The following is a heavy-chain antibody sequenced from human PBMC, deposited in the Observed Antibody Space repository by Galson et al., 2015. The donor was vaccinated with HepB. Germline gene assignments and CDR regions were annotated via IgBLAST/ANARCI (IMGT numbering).Heavy chain of an antibody. Sequence: SVKVSCKASGYTFTSYGISWVRQAPGQGLEWMGWISAYNGNTNYAQKLQGRVTMTTDTSTSTAYMELRSLRSDDTAVYYCARPTTAYCSGGSCSPFDYWGQGALVTVPS. V-gene: IGHV1-18*01. D-gene: IGHD2-15*01. CDR2: ISAYNGNT. J-gene: IGHJ4*02. CDR1: GYTFTSYG. CDR3: ARPTTAYCSGGSCSPFDY.